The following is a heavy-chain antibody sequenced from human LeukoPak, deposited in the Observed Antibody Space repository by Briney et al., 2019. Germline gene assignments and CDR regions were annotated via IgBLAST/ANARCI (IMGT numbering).Heavy chain of an antibody. Sequence: GGSLRLSCAASGFAFKSYSMNWVRQAPGRGLEWVSFISGMSLSRHYADSVKGRFTISRGYSKNTLYLQMNSLRAEDTAVYYCAKTYDSGSYDFDYWGQGTLVTVSS. CDR2: ISGMSLSR. D-gene: IGHD5-12*01. CDR3: AKTYDSGSYDFDY. V-gene: IGHV3-23*01. CDR1: GFAFKSYS. J-gene: IGHJ4*02.